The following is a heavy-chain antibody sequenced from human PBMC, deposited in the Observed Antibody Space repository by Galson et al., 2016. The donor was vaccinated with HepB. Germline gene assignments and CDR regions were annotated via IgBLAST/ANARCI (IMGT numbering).Heavy chain of an antibody. D-gene: IGHD3-3*01. CDR2: IFYSGST. J-gene: IGHJ4*02. V-gene: IGHV4-61*05. CDR1: GGSISSNNYY. CDR3: ARGPQAVLWGGYFDY. Sequence: SETLSLTCTVSGGSISSNNYYWGWIRQPPGKGLEWIGFIFYSGSTNYNPSLKSRVSISLDKSKNQFSLRLSAVTAADSAVYYCARGPQAVLWGGYFDYWGRGTLVTVSS.